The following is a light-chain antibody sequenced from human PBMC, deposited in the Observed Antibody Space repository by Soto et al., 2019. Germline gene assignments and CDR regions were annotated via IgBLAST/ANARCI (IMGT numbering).Light chain of an antibody. CDR2: DVT. CDR3: CSYADNYFDV. Sequence: QSALTQPRSVSGSPGQSVTVSCTGTSSDVGGYNYVSWYQHHPGKAPKLIVYDVTQRPSGIPDRFSGSKSGNTASLTISGLQTDDEADYHCCSYADNYFDVFGSGTKLTVL. V-gene: IGLV2-11*01. CDR1: SSDVGGYNY. J-gene: IGLJ1*01.